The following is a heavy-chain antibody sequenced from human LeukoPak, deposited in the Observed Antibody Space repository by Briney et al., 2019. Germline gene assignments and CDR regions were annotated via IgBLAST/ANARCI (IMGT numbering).Heavy chain of an antibody. V-gene: IGHV3-43*02. Sequence: GGSLRLSCGAWGFILEDYAIQWVRQAPGKGLEWVSLISGDGGNTYYADSVKGRFTLSRDNSKNSLYLQMNSLRSEDTAFYYCAKDKALGYCSAGSCLYLDYWGQGTLVTVSS. CDR1: GFILEDYA. J-gene: IGHJ4*02. CDR3: AKDKALGYCSAGSCLYLDY. D-gene: IGHD2-15*01. CDR2: ISGDGGNT.